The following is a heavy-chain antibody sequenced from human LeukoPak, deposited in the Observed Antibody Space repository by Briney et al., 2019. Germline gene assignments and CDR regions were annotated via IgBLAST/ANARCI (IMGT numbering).Heavy chain of an antibody. D-gene: IGHD4-11*01. J-gene: IGHJ4*02. Sequence: PSETLSLTCAVYGGSISSYYWSWIRQPAGKGLEWIGRIYTSGSTNYNPSLKSRVTMSVDTSKNQFSLNLSSVTAADTAFYYCARETTGLARYFDYWGQGTLVTVSS. CDR2: IYTSGST. V-gene: IGHV4-4*07. CDR3: ARETTGLARYFDY. CDR1: GGSISSYY.